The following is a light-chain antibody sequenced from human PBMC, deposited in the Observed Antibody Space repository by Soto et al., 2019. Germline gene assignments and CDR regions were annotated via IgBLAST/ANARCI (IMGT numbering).Light chain of an antibody. CDR3: SSYTSSRTGV. V-gene: IGLV2-14*02. J-gene: IGLJ1*01. Sequence: QSALTQPASVSGSPGQSITISCTGTSSDVGSYNLVSWYQQHPGKAPKLMIYDVSNRPSGVSNRFSGSKSGNTASLTISGLQAEDEADYYCSSYTSSRTGVFGTGTKLTVL. CDR2: DVS. CDR1: SSDVGSYNL.